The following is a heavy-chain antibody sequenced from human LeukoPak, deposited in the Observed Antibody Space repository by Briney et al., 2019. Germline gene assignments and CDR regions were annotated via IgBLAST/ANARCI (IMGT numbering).Heavy chain of an antibody. V-gene: IGHV3-23*01. Sequence: GGSLRLSCAASGFTFSNYAMNWVRQAPGKGLERVSAISGSGDTTYYADSVEDRFTISRDNSKSTLYLQMSSLRAEDTALYYCAKGSNSTAAAQDDDFDVWGQGTMVTVSS. CDR1: GFTFSNYA. CDR2: ISGSGDTT. D-gene: IGHD6-13*01. J-gene: IGHJ3*01. CDR3: AKGSNSTAAAQDDDFDV.